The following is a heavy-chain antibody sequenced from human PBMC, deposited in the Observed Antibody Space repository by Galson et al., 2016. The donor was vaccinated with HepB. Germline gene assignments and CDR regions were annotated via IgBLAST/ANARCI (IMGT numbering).Heavy chain of an antibody. CDR3: ARELDHSFYFDY. D-gene: IGHD1-14*01. CDR1: GYTFDTYN. V-gene: IGHV1-46*02. CDR2: IKPSGGNT. J-gene: IGHJ4*02. Sequence: VSCKASGYTFDTYNMHWVRQAPGQRLEWMGIIKPSGGNTIYAQKFQDRITMTRDTSTSTVYMELISLRSEDTAVYYCARELDHSFYFDYWGQGTLLTVSS.